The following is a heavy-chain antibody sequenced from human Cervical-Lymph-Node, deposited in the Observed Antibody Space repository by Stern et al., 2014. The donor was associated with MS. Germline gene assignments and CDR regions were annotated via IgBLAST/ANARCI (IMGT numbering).Heavy chain of an antibody. CDR1: GFTFSSYG. CDR2: IWYDGSHK. J-gene: IGHJ4*02. Sequence: VQLVQSEGGVVQPGRSLRLSCAASGFTFSSYGMYWVRQAPGKGLEWVAVIWYDGSHKFCADSVKGRFTISRDNSKNTLFLQMNSLRAEDTAVYYCARDGHCSGGSCYSYYDYWGQGTLVTVSS. CDR3: ARDGHCSGGSCYSYYDY. V-gene: IGHV3-33*01. D-gene: IGHD2-15*01.